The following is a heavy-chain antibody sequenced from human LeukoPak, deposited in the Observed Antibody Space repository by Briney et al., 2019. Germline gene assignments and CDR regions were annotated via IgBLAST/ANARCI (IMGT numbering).Heavy chain of an antibody. V-gene: IGHV1-46*01. CDR3: ARDNSVRDEAWWFNP. Sequence: ASVKVSCKAFGYTFTSNYMHSVRQAPGHAPEWMGVISPSGGSTTYAQKFQGRVTLTRDMSTSTDYLELSSLRSEDTAVYYCARDNSVRDEAWWFNPWGQGTLVTVSS. CDR1: GYTFTSNY. J-gene: IGHJ5*02. D-gene: IGHD5-24*01. CDR2: ISPSGGST.